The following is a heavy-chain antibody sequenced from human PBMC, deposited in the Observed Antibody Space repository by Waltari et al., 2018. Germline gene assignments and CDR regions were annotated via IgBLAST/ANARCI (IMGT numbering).Heavy chain of an antibody. CDR1: GYTFTSYD. Sequence: QVQLVQSGAEVKKPGASVKVSCKASGYTFTSYDINWVRQATGQGLEWMGWMNPNSGNTGYAQKFQGRVTMTRDTSKNQFSLKLSSVTAADTAVYYCARTYSSYTNWFDPWGQGTLVTVSS. J-gene: IGHJ5*02. CDR2: MNPNSGNT. CDR3: ARTYSSYTNWFDP. D-gene: IGHD6-6*01. V-gene: IGHV1-8*02.